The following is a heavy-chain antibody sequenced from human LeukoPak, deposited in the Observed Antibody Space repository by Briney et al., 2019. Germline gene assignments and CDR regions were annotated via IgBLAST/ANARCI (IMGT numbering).Heavy chain of an antibody. CDR1: GYTFTSYG. D-gene: IGHD2-2*02. Sequence: ASVKVSCKASGYTFTSYGISWVRQAPGQGLEWMGWISAYNGNTNYAQKLQGRVTMTTDTSTSTAYMELRSLRSDDTAVYYCVRDVGYCSSTSCYTTILDYWGQGTLVTVSS. CDR3: VRDVGYCSSTSCYTTILDY. CDR2: ISAYNGNT. J-gene: IGHJ4*02. V-gene: IGHV1-18*01.